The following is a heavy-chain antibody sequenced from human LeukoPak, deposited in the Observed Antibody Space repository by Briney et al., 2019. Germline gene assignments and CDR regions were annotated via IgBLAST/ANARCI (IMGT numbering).Heavy chain of an antibody. CDR3: ARDPYYYDSSGLYYFDY. D-gene: IGHD3-22*01. V-gene: IGHV3-21*01. CDR1: GFTFSSYS. J-gene: IGHJ4*02. CDR2: ISSSSSYI. Sequence: GGSLRLSCAASGFTFSSYSMNWVRQAPGKGLEWVSSISSSSSYIYYADSVKGRFTISRDNSKNTLYLQMNSLRAEDTAVYYCARDPYYYDSSGLYYFDYWGQGTLVTVSS.